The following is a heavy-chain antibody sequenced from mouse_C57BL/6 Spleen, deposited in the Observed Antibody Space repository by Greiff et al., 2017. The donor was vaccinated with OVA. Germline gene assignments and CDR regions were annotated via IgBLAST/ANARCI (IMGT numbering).Heavy chain of an antibody. V-gene: IGHV5-4*01. CDR3: ARRDYDGKDWYFDV. CDR1: GFTFSSYA. D-gene: IGHD2-4*01. CDR2: ISDGGGYT. Sequence: EVQGVESGGGLVKPGGSLKLSCAASGFTFSSYAMSWVRQTPEKRLEWVATISDGGGYTYYPDNVKGRFTISRDNAKNNLYLQMSHLKSEDTAMYYCARRDYDGKDWYFDVWGTGTTVTVAS. J-gene: IGHJ1*03.